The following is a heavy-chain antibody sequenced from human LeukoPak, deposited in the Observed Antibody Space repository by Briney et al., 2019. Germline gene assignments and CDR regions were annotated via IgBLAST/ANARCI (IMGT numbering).Heavy chain of an antibody. J-gene: IGHJ4*02. CDR1: GGSISGHY. CDR3: ARVGFGNTPHPIDY. D-gene: IGHD4-23*01. CDR2: IFYSGST. Sequence: SETLSLTCTVSGGSISGHYWSWIRQPPGRGLEWIGCIFYSGSTNYNPSLKSRVTISVDTSKNQFSLELSSVTAADTAVYYCARVGFGNTPHPIDYWGQGALVTVSS. V-gene: IGHV4-59*11.